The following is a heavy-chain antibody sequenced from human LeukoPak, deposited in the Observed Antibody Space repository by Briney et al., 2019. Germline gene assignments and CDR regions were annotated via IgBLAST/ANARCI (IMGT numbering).Heavy chain of an antibody. V-gene: IGHV3-74*01. CDR2: INTDGSIT. J-gene: IGHJ4*02. Sequence: GGSLRLSCAASGFTFSDYWIHWVRQAPGKGLVWVSRINTDGSITNYADSVKGRFSISRDNAKNTLYLQMSSLRAEDTAVYYCARDRGPRTGFMVREAYDYWGQGTLVTVSS. CDR3: ARDRGPRTGFMVREAYDY. D-gene: IGHD3-10*01. CDR1: GFTFSDYW.